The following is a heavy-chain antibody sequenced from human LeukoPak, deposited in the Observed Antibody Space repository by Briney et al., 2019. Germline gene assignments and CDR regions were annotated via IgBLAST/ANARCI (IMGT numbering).Heavy chain of an antibody. CDR2: ISAYNGNT. Sequence: GASVKVSCKASGGTFSSYAISWVRQAPGQGLEWMGWISAYNGNTNYAQKLQGRVTMTTDTSTSTAYMELRSLRSDDTAVYYCARVLPQASLDVWGKGTTVTVSS. V-gene: IGHV1-18*01. CDR1: GGTFSSYA. J-gene: IGHJ6*04. D-gene: IGHD2-2*01. CDR3: ARVLPQASLDV.